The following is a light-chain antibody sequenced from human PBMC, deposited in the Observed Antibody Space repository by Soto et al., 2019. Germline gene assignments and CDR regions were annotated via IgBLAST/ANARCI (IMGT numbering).Light chain of an antibody. CDR3: QQYNNWPPET. CDR2: AAT. J-gene: IGKJ2*01. CDR1: QRVSGN. Sequence: EIVMTQSPAILSVSPGERATLSCRASQRVSGNLAWYQQTPGQPPRLLIYAATTRAPGVPDRFSGSGSGTDFSLTISSLQSEDFAVYYCQQYNNWPPETFGQGTKLEIK. V-gene: IGKV3-15*01.